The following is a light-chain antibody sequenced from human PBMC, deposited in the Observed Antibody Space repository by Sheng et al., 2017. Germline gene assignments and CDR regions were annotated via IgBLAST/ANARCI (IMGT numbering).Light chain of an antibody. CDR2: WAS. CDR1: QSVLYSSNNKNC. V-gene: IGKV4-1*01. CDR3: QQNYDWPYT. J-gene: IGKJ2*01. Sequence: DIVMTQSPDSLAVSLGEGATINCKSSQSVLYSSNNKNCLAWYQQKPGQPPKLLIYWASTRESGVPDRFSGSGSGTEFTLTISSLQSEDFAVYYCQQNYDWPYTFGQGTKLGVK.